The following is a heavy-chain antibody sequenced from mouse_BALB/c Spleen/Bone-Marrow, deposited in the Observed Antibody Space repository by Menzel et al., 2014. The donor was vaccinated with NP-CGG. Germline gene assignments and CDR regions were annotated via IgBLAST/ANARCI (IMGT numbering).Heavy chain of an antibody. V-gene: IGHV7-3*02. CDR1: GFTFTDYY. Sequence: EVQAVESGGGLVQPGGSLRLSCATSGFTFTDYYMSWVRQPPGKALEWLGFIRNKPNGYTTEYSASVKGRFTISRDNSQSILYLQMNTLRAEDSATYYCARDDYGRGYWGQGTTLTVSS. CDR2: IRNKPNGYTT. J-gene: IGHJ2*01. D-gene: IGHD1-1*01. CDR3: ARDDYGRGY.